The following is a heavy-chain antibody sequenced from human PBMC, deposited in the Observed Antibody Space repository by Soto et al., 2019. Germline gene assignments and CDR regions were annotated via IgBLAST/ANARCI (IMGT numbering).Heavy chain of an antibody. CDR2: IMPGSSHI. D-gene: IGHD1-26*01. CDR1: GFTFSIYS. CDR3: AIEKVGAPSVHVFDI. J-gene: IGHJ3*02. Sequence: EVQLVESGGGLVQPGGSLRLTCAASGFTFSIYSMNWVRQAPGKGLEWVSYIMPGSSHIFYADSVKGRFTISRDNAKNSLYLQMNSLSAEDTAVYYCAIEKVGAPSVHVFDIWGQGTMVTVSS. V-gene: IGHV3-48*01.